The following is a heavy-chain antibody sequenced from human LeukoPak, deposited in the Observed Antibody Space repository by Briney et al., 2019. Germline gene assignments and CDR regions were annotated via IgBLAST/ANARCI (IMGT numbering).Heavy chain of an antibody. Sequence: QPGGSLRLSCSASGFTFSSYAMHWVRQAPGKGLEYVSAISSNGGSTYYADSVKGRFTISRDNSKNTLYLQMSSLRAEDTAVYYCARDHVITVTTDEYGMDVWGQGTTVTVSS. CDR3: ARDHVITVTTDEYGMDV. D-gene: IGHD4-17*01. CDR2: ISSNGGST. CDR1: GFTFSSYA. J-gene: IGHJ6*02. V-gene: IGHV3-64D*09.